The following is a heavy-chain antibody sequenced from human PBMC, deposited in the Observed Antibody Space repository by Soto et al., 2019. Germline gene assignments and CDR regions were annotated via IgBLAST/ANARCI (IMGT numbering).Heavy chain of an antibody. CDR2: IWYDGSNK. Sequence: GGSLRLSCAASGFTFSSYGMHWVRQAPGKGLEWVAVIWYDGSNKYYADSVKGRFTISRDNSKNTLYLQMNSLRAEDTAVYYCARDIKAARRAGFDYWGQGTLVTVSS. CDR3: ARDIKAARRAGFDY. J-gene: IGHJ4*02. V-gene: IGHV3-33*01. D-gene: IGHD6-6*01. CDR1: GFTFSSYG.